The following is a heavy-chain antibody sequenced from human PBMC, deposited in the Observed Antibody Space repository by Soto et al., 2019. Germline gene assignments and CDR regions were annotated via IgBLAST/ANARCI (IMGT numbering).Heavy chain of an antibody. D-gene: IGHD6-13*01. CDR3: AKVEQQLVEDYFDY. CDR1: GYTFTSYD. J-gene: IGHJ4*02. Sequence: ASVKVSCKASGYTFTSYDFNWVRQATGQGPEWLGWMNPNNGNTGYSQKLQGRVTMTSDTSISTAYMELSSLRSEDTAVYYCAKVEQQLVEDYFDYWGQGTLVTVSS. CDR2: MNPNNGNT. V-gene: IGHV1-8*01.